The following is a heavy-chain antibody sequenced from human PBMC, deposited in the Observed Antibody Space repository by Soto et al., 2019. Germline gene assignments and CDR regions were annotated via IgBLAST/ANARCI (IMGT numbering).Heavy chain of an antibody. J-gene: IGHJ4*02. D-gene: IGHD5-12*01. CDR1: CGYIIRGGYY. CDR3: ARGSRGYSGYATAHFDY. CDR2: IYYSGST. Sequence: SETLSLTCTVSCGYIIRGGYYWSWIRQHPGKGLEWIGYIYYSGSTYYNPSLKSRVTISVDTSKNQFSLKLSSVTAADTAVYYCARGSRGYSGYATAHFDYWGQGTLVTVSS. V-gene: IGHV4-31*03.